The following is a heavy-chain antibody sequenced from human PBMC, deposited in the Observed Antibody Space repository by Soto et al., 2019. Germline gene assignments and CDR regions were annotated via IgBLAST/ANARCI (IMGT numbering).Heavy chain of an antibody. CDR1: RGSMSSSDW. J-gene: IGHJ3*02. CDR2: TYHSGNT. Sequence: QLQESGPGLVEPSGTLSLTCAVSRGSMSSSDWWCWVRQAPGKGLEWIGETYHSGNTNYNPSLKSRVTLSVDNSKNQFSLTLTSGTAADTGVYYCATWGSTAFDSWGQGTMVTVSS. D-gene: IGHD3-16*01. CDR3: ATWGSTAFDS. V-gene: IGHV4-4*02.